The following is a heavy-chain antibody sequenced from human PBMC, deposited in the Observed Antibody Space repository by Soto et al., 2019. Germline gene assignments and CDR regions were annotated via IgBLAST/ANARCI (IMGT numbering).Heavy chain of an antibody. CDR1: GGSVSSGSYY. J-gene: IGHJ4*02. V-gene: IGHV4-61*01. Sequence: SETLSLTCTVSGGSVSSGSYYWSWIRQPPGKGLEWIGYIYYSGSTNHNPSLKSRVTISVDTSKNQFSLKLSSVTAADTAVYYCAGMDYGNYYFDYWGQGTLVPVSS. CDR3: AGMDYGNYYFDY. CDR2: IYYSGST. D-gene: IGHD4-17*01.